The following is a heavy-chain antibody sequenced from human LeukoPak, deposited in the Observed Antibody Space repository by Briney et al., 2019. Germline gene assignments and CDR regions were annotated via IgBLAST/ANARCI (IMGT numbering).Heavy chain of an antibody. CDR1: GFTFSSYA. CDR2: ISYDGSNK. D-gene: IGHD2-21*02. CDR3: ARAQIVVVTAEAFDI. Sequence: PGGSLRLSCAASGFTFSSYAMHWVRQAPGKGLEWVAVISYDGSNKYYADSVKGRFTISRDNSKNTLYLQMNSLRAEDTAVYYCARAQIVVVTAEAFDIWGQGTMVTVSS. V-gene: IGHV3-30-3*01. J-gene: IGHJ3*02.